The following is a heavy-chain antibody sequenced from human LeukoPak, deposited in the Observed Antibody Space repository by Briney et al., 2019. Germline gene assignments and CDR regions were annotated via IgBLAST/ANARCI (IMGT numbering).Heavy chain of an antibody. J-gene: IGHJ6*03. Sequence: GASVKVSCKASGYTFTSYDINWVRQATGQGLEWMGWMNPNSGNTGYAQKFQGRVTITRNTSISTAYMELSSLRSEDTAVYYCARSGSGSYYIRYYYYMDVWGKETTVTVSS. CDR3: ARSGSGSYYIRYYYYMDV. CDR1: GYTFTSYD. CDR2: MNPNSGNT. V-gene: IGHV1-8*03. D-gene: IGHD3-10*01.